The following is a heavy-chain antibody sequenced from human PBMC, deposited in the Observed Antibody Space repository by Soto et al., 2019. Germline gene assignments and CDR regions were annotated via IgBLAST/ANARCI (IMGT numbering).Heavy chain of an antibody. V-gene: IGHV1-46*01. CDR1: GYTFTSYY. Sequence: ASVKVSCKASGYTFTSYYMHWVRQAPGQGLEWMGIINPSGGSTSYAQKFQGRVTMTRDTSTSTVYMELSSLRSEDTAVYYCARDSGYSYGPKPTESGYGMDVWGQGTTVTVSS. CDR3: ARDSGYSYGPKPTESGYGMDV. D-gene: IGHD5-18*01. J-gene: IGHJ6*02. CDR2: INPSGGST.